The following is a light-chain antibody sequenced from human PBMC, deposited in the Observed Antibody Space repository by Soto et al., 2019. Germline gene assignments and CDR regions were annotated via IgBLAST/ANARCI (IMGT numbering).Light chain of an antibody. CDR1: QSVSSY. CDR2: DAS. V-gene: IGKV3-11*01. CDR3: QQHNNWVT. Sequence: EIVLTQSPATLSLSPGERATLSCRASQSVSSYLAWYQQKPGQAPRLLIYDASIKATGIPARFSGSGSGTAFTLTTASLEPEDFAVYYCQQHNNWVTFGGGTKVEIK. J-gene: IGKJ4*01.